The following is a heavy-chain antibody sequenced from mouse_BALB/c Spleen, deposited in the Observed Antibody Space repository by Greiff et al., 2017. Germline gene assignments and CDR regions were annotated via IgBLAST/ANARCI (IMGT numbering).Heavy chain of an antibody. CDR2: ISYDGSN. CDR1: GYSITSGYY. V-gene: IGHV3-6*02. Sequence: EVQLQESGPGLVKPSQSLYLTCSVTGYSITSGYYWNWIRQFPGNKLEWMGYISYDGSNNYNPSLKNRISITRDTSKNQFFLKLNSVTTEDTATYYCARDHAGFAYWGQGTLVTVSA. J-gene: IGHJ3*01. CDR3: ARDHAGFAY.